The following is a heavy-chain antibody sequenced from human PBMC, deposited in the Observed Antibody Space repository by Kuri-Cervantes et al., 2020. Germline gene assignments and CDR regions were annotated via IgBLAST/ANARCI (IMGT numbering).Heavy chain of an antibody. CDR1: GFTFSDYY. CDR2: ISSSGSTI. V-gene: IGHV3-11*01. D-gene: IGHD1-14*01. J-gene: IGHJ3*02. Sequence: GGSLRLSCAASGFTFSDYYMSWIRQAPGKGLEWVSYISSSGSTIYYADSVKGRFTISRDNSKNTLYLQMNSLRAEDTAVYYCAKDLTPGGGDAFDIWGQGTMVTVSS. CDR3: AKDLTPGGGDAFDI.